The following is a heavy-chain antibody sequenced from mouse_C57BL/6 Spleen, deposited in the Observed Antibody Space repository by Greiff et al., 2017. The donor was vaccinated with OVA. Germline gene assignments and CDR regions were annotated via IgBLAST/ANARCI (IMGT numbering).Heavy chain of an antibody. J-gene: IGHJ4*01. CDR2: IYPSDSDI. Sequence: QVQLQQPGAELVRPGSSVKLSCKASGYTFTSYWMHWVKQRPGQGLEWIGYIYPSDSDIHYNQKFKDKATLTVDKSSSTAYMQLSSLTSEDSAVYYCACYGSDAMDYWGQGTSVTVSS. V-gene: IGHV1-61*01. CDR3: ACYGSDAMDY. CDR1: GYTFTSYW. D-gene: IGHD2-1*01.